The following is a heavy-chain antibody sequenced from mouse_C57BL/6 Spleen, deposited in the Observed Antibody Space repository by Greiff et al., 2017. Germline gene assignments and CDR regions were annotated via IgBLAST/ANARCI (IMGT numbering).Heavy chain of an antibody. Sequence: EVQLLQSGAGLVRPGASVKLSCAASGFTFSSYDMPWVRQTPVQRLEWVATISADGSYTHYPDNLKGRPTSTRDNATNNLYLQMSQLKSEDTAMYYCARDHILVTTVVGYFSGGGRGTTATVSS. CDR1: GFTFSSYD. J-gene: IGHJ1*03. CDR3: ARDHILVTTVVGYFSG. CDR2: ISADGSYT. V-gene: IGHV5-4*01. D-gene: IGHD2-5*01.